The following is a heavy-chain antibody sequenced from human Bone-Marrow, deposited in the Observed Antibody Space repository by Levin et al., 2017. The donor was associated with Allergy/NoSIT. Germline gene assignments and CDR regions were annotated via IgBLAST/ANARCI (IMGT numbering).Heavy chain of an antibody. V-gene: IGHV3-64*01. CDR3: ARGIAVAGRDYFDY. J-gene: IGHJ4*02. CDR1: GFTFSTYS. D-gene: IGHD6-13*01. CDR2: ISSDGGST. Sequence: GGSLRLSCAASGFTFSTYSIHWVRQAPGKGLEYVSAISSDGGSTYYANSVKGRFTISRDNSKNTLYLQMGSLRAEDMAAYYCARGIAVAGRDYFDYWGQGTLVTVSS.